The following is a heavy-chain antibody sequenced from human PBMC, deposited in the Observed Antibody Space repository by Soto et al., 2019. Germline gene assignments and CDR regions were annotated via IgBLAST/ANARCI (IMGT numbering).Heavy chain of an antibody. Sequence: QVQLVQSGAEVKKPGASVKVSCKASGYTFTGYYMHWVRQAPGQGLEWMGWINPNSGGTNYAQKFQGRVTMTRDTAISTAYMDVGRLRSDDTAGYYCARVVGVGGSERLGMDVWGQGTTVTVSS. CDR1: GYTFTGYY. V-gene: IGHV1-2*02. CDR2: INPNSGGT. J-gene: IGHJ6*02. D-gene: IGHD1-26*01. CDR3: ARVVGVGGSERLGMDV.